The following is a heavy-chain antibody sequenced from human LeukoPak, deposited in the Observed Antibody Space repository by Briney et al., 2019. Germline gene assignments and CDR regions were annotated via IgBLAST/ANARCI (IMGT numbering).Heavy chain of an antibody. D-gene: IGHD5-18*01. Sequence: GASVKVSCKASGYTFTSYYMHWVRQAPGQGLEWMGIINPSGGSTSYAQKFQSRVTMTRDTSTSTVYMELSSLRSEDTAVYYCARLTAVDTAMASTDYWGQGTLVTVSS. CDR3: ARLTAVDTAMASTDY. V-gene: IGHV1-46*01. J-gene: IGHJ4*02. CDR2: INPSGGST. CDR1: GYTFTSYY.